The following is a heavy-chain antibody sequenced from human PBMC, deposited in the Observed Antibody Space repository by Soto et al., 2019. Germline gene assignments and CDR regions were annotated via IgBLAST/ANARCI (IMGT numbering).Heavy chain of an antibody. CDR3: ARLYCTNGVCHIDY. Sequence: SETLFLTCTDSGNSISSYYWSSIRQPPGKGLEWIGYIYYSGSTNYNPSLKSRVTISVDTSKNQFSLKLSSVTAADTAVYYCARLYCTNGVCHIDYWGQGTLVTVSS. V-gene: IGHV4-59*08. D-gene: IGHD2-8*01. CDR1: GNSISSYY. CDR2: IYYSGST. J-gene: IGHJ4*02.